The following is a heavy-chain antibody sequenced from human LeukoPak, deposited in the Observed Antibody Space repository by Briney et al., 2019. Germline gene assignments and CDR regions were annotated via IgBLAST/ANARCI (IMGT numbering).Heavy chain of an antibody. V-gene: IGHV4-34*01. CDR2: INHSGST. D-gene: IGHD1-26*01. CDR1: GGSLSGYY. CDR3: ARGSRALVGATKFDY. J-gene: IGHJ4*02. Sequence: KASETLSLTCAVYGGSLSGYYWSWIRQPPGKGLEWIGEINHSGSTNYNPSLKSRVTISVDTSKNQFSLKLSSVTAADTAVYYCARGSRALVGATKFDYWGQGTLVTVSS.